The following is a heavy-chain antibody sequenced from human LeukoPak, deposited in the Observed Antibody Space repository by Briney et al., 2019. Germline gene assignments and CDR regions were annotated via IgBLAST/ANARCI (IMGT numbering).Heavy chain of an antibody. V-gene: IGHV4-39*01. CDR3: ARLPTGYPNWFDT. CDR1: GDSISSDYYY. CDR2: IHYTGST. J-gene: IGHJ5*02. Sequence: PSETLSLTCIVSGDSISSDYYYWAWIRQPPGKGLELIAAIHYTGSTYYNPSFMSRVTISVDTSKNQFSLKLNSLTATDTAVYYCARLPTGYPNWFDTWGQGILVTVSS. D-gene: IGHD5-18*01.